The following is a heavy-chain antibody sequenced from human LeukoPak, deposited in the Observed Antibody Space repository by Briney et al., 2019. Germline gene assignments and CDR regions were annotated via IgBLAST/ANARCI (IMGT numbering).Heavy chain of an antibody. CDR3: AKDLERATSYSGPVA. CDR2: INGGGGTT. V-gene: IGHV3-23*01. Sequence: GGSLRLSCAASGFTFSNYAMSWVRQTPGKGLEWVSGINGGGGTTYYSDSVKGRFTISRDNSKNTLYLQMNSLRAEDTAVYYCAKDLERATSYSGPVAWGQGTLVTVSS. D-gene: IGHD5-12*01. J-gene: IGHJ5*02. CDR1: GFTFSNYA.